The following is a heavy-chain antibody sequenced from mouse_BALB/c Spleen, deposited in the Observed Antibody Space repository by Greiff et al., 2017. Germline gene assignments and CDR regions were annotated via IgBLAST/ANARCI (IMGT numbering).Heavy chain of an antibody. J-gene: IGHJ3*01. CDR2: ISSGSSTI. D-gene: IGHD2-1*01. Sequence: DVQLVESGGGLVQPGGSRKLSCAASGFTFSSFGMHWVRQAPEKGLEWVAYISSGSSTIYYADTVKGRFTISRDNPKNTLFLQMTSLRSEDTAMYYCARDYYGNYVRPAWFAYWGQGTLVTVSA. V-gene: IGHV5-17*02. CDR3: ARDYYGNYVRPAWFAY. CDR1: GFTFSSFG.